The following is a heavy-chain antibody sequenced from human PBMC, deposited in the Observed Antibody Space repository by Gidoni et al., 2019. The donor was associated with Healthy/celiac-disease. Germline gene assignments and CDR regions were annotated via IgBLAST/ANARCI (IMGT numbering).Heavy chain of an antibody. CDR1: GYTFTSYY. CDR3: ARVTNRVVRGAYPNFDY. J-gene: IGHJ4*02. CDR2: INPSGGST. Sequence: QVQRVQSGAEVKKPGASVKVSCKASGYTFTSYYMHWVRQAPGQGLEWMGIINPSGGSTSYAQKFQGRVTMTRDTSTSTVYMELSSMRSEDTAVYYCARVTNRVVRGAYPNFDYWGQGTLVTVSS. D-gene: IGHD3-10*01. V-gene: IGHV1-46*01.